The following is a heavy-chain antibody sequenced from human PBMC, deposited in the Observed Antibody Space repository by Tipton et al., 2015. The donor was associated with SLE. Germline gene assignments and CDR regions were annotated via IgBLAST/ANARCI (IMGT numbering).Heavy chain of an antibody. J-gene: IGHJ4*02. CDR1: GFTFSSYT. V-gene: IGHV3-21*01. Sequence: GSLRLSCAASGFTFSSYTMNWVRQPPGKGLEWVSSISSSSSYIYYADSVKGRFTISRDNAKNSLYLQMNSLRAEDTAVYYCASLVTVTTDFDYWGQGTLVTVSS. CDR3: ASLVTVTTDFDY. CDR2: ISSSSSYI. D-gene: IGHD4-17*01.